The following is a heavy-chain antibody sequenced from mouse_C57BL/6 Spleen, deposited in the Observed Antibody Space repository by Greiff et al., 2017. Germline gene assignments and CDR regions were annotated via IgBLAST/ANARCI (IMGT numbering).Heavy chain of an antibody. CDR2: INPNYGTT. CDR3: ARSDGSYDYYAMDY. D-gene: IGHD1-1*02. CDR1: GYSFTDYN. V-gene: IGHV1-39*01. Sequence: EVQLQQSGPELVKPGASVKISCKASGYSFTDYNMNWVKQSNGKSLEWIGVINPNYGTTSYNQKFKGKATLTVDQSSSTAYMQLNSLTSEDSAVHYGARSDGSYDYYAMDYWGQGTSVTVSS. J-gene: IGHJ4*01.